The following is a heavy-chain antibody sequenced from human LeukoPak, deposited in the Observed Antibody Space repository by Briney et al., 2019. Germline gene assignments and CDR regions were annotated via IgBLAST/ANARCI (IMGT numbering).Heavy chain of an antibody. CDR3: AKIGIAAAGTEWFDP. CDR1: GGSIGSYY. J-gene: IGHJ5*02. CDR2: IYYSGST. D-gene: IGHD6-13*01. V-gene: IGHV4-59*08. Sequence: SETLSLTCTVSGGSIGSYYWSWIRQPPGKGLEWIGYIYYSGSTNYNPSLKSRVTISVDTSKNQFSLKLSSVTAADTAVYYCAKIGIAAAGTEWFDPWGQGTLVTVSS.